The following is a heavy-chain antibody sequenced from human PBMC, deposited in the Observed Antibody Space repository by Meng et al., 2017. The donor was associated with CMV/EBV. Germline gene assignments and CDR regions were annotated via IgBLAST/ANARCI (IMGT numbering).Heavy chain of an antibody. D-gene: IGHD6-19*01. CDR2: ISGSGGST. CDR3: AKGIAVAGPPFDY. J-gene: IGHJ4*02. Sequence: ADSGFTFSSYAMGWVRQAPGKGLEWVSAISGSGGSTYYADSVKGRFTISRDNSKNTLYLQMNSLRAEDTAVYYCAKGIAVAGPPFDYWGQGTLVTVSS. V-gene: IGHV3-23*01. CDR1: GFTFSSYA.